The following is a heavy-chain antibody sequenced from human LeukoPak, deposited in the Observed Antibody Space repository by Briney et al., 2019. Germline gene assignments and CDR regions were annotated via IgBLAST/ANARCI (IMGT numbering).Heavy chain of an antibody. CDR1: GGSISSYY. J-gene: IGHJ5*02. CDR3: AREKLLTGYYKRDWFDP. V-gene: IGHV4-4*07. D-gene: IGHD3-9*01. CDR2: IYTSGST. Sequence: SETLSLTCTVSGGSISSYYWSWIRQPAGKGLEWIGRIYTSGSTNYNPSLKSRVTMSVDTSKNQFSLKLGSVTAADTAVYYCAREKLLTGYYKRDWFDPWGQGTLVTVSS.